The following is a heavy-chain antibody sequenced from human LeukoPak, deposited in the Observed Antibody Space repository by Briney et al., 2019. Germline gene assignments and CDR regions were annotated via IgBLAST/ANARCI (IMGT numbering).Heavy chain of an antibody. V-gene: IGHV4-30-4*01. J-gene: IGHJ4*02. D-gene: IGHD2-21*02. CDR2: IYYSGST. CDR3: ARVGQFCCGDCFDY. CDR1: GGSISSGDYY. Sequence: PSETLSLTCTVSGGSISSGDYYWSWIRQPPGKGLEWIGYIYYSGSTYYNPSLKSRVTISVDTSKNQFSLKLSSVTAADTAVYYCARVGQFCCGDCFDYWGQGTLVTVSS.